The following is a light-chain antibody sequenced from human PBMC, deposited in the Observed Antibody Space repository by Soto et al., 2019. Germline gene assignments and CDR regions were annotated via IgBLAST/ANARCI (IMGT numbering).Light chain of an antibody. J-gene: IGKJ2*01. Sequence: EIVMTQSPATLSMSPGERATLSCRASQSVRSNIAWYQQKPGQAPRLLIYDASTRATGTPSRFSGSASGTEFTLTISSLQSEDFAVYYCQQYNDRPPYTFGQGTKLEI. CDR2: DAS. V-gene: IGKV3-15*01. CDR3: QQYNDRPPYT. CDR1: QSVRSN.